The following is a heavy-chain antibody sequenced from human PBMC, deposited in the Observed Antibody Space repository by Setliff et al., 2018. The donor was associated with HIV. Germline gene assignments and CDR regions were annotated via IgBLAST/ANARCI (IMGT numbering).Heavy chain of an antibody. D-gene: IGHD2-15*01. CDR2: IYPGDSDT. CDR1: GYSFTTYW. Sequence: PGESLKLSCKGSGYSFTTYWIGWVRQMPGKGLEWMGIIYPGDSDTRYSPSFQGQVTISADKSISTAYLQWSSLKASDTALYYCATSPLGYCSGGSCSHYFDYWGPGTLVTVSS. CDR3: ATSPLGYCSGGSCSHYFDY. V-gene: IGHV5-51*01. J-gene: IGHJ4*02.